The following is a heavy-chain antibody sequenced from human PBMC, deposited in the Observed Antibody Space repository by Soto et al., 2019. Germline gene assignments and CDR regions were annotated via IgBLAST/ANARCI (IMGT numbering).Heavy chain of an antibody. CDR1: DFTFGDSY. V-gene: IGHV3-11*06. J-gene: IGHJ5*02. D-gene: IGHD2-15*01. CDR2: ISPGSRYP. Sequence: GGSLRLSCAGSDFTFGDSYMSWIRQAPGKGLEWLSYISPGSRYPAYADSVKGRFTISRDNAKRSLYLQMMSLTAEDTAIYYCVRGGGGGLFDPWGQGTMVTVSS. CDR3: VRGGGGGLFDP.